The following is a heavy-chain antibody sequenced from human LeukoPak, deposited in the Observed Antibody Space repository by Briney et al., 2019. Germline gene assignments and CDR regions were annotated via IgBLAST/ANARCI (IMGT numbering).Heavy chain of an antibody. CDR1: GFPFSASA. D-gene: IGHD4-17*01. CDR2: ILSSGTT. CDR3: ATVKYDYGDPVGWFDP. Sequence: GGSLRLSCAASGFPFSASAVTWVRQAPGKGLEWVSHILSSGTTFYADSVRGRFTISRDNSKNTLYLLMTSLRADDTAVYYCATVKYDYGDPVGWFDPWGQGTLVTVSS. V-gene: IGHV3-23*01. J-gene: IGHJ5*02.